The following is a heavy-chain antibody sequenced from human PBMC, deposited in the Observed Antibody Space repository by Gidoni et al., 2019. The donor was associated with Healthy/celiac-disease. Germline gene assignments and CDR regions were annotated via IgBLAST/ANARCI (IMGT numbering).Heavy chain of an antibody. CDR3: ARPNPNYPITMIVVDTPGNWFDP. CDR2: ISYDGSNK. Sequence: VRQAPGKGLEWVAVISYDGSNKYYADSVKGRFTISRDNSKNTLYLQMNSLRAEDTAVYYCARPNPNYPITMIVVDTPGNWFDPWGQGTLVTVSS. V-gene: IGHV3-30-3*01. D-gene: IGHD3-22*01. J-gene: IGHJ5*02.